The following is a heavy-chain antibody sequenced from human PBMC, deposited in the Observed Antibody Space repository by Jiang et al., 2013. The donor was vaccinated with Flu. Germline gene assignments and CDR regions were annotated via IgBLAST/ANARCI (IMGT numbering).Heavy chain of an antibody. CDR2: IIPMFGTP. V-gene: IGHV1-69*06. D-gene: IGHD2-8*01. CDR1: GGTFSSNA. CDR3: ARDPCTNGVCYLSGMDV. Sequence: SGAEVKKPGPSVKVFCEASGGTFSSNAFSWVRQAPGQGLDWMGGIIPMFGTPDYAQKFQGRVMITADKSANTVYMELSSLKSEDTAVYYCARDPCTNGVCYLSGMDVWGQGTTVTVSS. J-gene: IGHJ6*02.